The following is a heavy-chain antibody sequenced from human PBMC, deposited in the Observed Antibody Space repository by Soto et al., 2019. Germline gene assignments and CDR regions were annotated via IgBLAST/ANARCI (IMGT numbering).Heavy chain of an antibody. V-gene: IGHV4-39*01. J-gene: IGHJ6*02. CDR1: GGSISSSSYY. CDR3: ATMTTVTIDSGDGMDV. CDR2: IYYSGST. Sequence: SETLSLTCTVSGGSISSSSYYWGWIRQPPGKGLEWIGRIYYSGSTYYNPSLKSRVTISVDTSKNQFSLKLSSVTAADTAVYYCATMTTVTIDSGDGMDVWGQGTTVTVSS. D-gene: IGHD4-17*01.